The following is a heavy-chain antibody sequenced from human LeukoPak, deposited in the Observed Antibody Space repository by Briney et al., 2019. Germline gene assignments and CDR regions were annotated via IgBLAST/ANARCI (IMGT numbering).Heavy chain of an antibody. V-gene: IGHV4-34*01. J-gene: IGHJ4*02. CDR2: INHSGST. CDR1: GGSFSGYY. Sequence: SETLSLTCAIYGGSFSGYYWSWIRQPPGKGLEWIGEINHSGSTNYNPSLKSRVTISVDTSKNQFSLKLSSVTAADTAVYYCARHGTYYYDSSGALDYWGQGTLVTVSS. D-gene: IGHD3-22*01. CDR3: ARHGTYYYDSSGALDY.